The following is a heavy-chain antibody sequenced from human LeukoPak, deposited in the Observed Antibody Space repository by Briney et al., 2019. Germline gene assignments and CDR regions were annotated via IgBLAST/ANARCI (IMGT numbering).Heavy chain of an antibody. J-gene: IGHJ4*02. CDR2: INHSGST. V-gene: IGHV4-34*01. Sequence: SETLSLTCAVYGGSFSGYYWSWIRQPPGKGLEWIGEINHSGSTNYNPSLKSRVTISVDTSKNQFSLKLSSVTAADTAVYYCARAYSSSWYPFDYWAQGTLVTVSS. CDR1: GGSFSGYY. CDR3: ARAYSSSWYPFDY. D-gene: IGHD6-13*01.